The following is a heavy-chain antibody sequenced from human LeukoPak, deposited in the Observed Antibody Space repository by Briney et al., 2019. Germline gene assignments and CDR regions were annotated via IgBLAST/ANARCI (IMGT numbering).Heavy chain of an antibody. CDR1: GGSISSYY. Sequence: SETLSLTCTVSGGSISSYYWSWIRQPPGKGLEWFGYIYKSGSTNYNPSLKSRVTISVDTSKNQFSLKLSSVTAADTAVYYCARGRGYSGYDPFDYWGQGILVTVSS. CDR2: IYKSGST. J-gene: IGHJ4*02. D-gene: IGHD5-12*01. CDR3: ARGRGYSGYDPFDY. V-gene: IGHV4-59*01.